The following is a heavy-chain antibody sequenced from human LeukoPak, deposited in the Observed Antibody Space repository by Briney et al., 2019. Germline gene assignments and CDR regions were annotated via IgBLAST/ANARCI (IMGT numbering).Heavy chain of an antibody. Sequence: ASVKVSCKASGYTFTGYYIHWVRQAPGQGLEWMAWINVNSGGTNSAQNFQGRVTMTRDTSISTAYMEVSRLRSDDTAVYYCVRGTGYCSSTSCYNSGEYFQHWGQGTLATVSS. CDR1: GYTFTGYY. J-gene: IGHJ1*01. V-gene: IGHV1-2*02. CDR2: INVNSGGT. D-gene: IGHD2-2*02. CDR3: VRGTGYCSSTSCYNSGEYFQH.